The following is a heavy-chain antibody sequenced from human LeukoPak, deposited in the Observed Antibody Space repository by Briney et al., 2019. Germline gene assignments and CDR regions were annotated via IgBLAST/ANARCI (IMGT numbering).Heavy chain of an antibody. CDR2: IMEDGGEK. CDR3: VRDRGYCSGGTCYALWDY. D-gene: IGHD2-15*01. CDR1: GFTFSNYW. J-gene: IGHJ4*02. V-gene: IGHV3-7*01. Sequence: GSLRLSCAASGFTFSNYWMTWVRQAPGKGLEWVAHIMEDGGEKHYVAPVKGRFTTSRDNAKNSLYLQMNSLRAEDTAMYYCVRDRGYCSGGTCYALWDYWGQGNLVTVSS.